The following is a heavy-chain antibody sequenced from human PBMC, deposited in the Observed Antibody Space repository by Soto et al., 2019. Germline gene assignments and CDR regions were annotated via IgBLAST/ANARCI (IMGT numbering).Heavy chain of an antibody. Sequence: QVQLVQSASEVMKPGASVKVSCKASGYTFIRYGITWVRQAPGQRLEWMGWISPYNDQTIYAQKLQGRVNMTADISTRTVYMKMRSLKSDDTAVYYCARGGYYDLVWGKLSHYGLDVWGQGTSVTVSS. J-gene: IGHJ6*02. CDR2: ISPYNDQT. CDR3: ARGGYYDLVWGKLSHYGLDV. CDR1: GYTFIRYG. V-gene: IGHV1-18*01. D-gene: IGHD3-16*01.